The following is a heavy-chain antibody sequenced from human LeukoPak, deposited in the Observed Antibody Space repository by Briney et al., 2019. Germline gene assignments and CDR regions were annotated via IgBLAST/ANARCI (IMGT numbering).Heavy chain of an antibody. CDR1: GFTFSSYG. V-gene: IGHV3-30*03. J-gene: IGHJ4*02. D-gene: IGHD6-13*01. Sequence: GGSLRLSCAASGFTFSSYGMHWVRLAPGKGLEWVAVISYDGSNKYYADSVKGRFTISRDNSKNTLYLQMNSLRAEDTAVYYCAANIAAAGTSLDYWGQGTLVTVSS. CDR3: AANIAAAGTSLDY. CDR2: ISYDGSNK.